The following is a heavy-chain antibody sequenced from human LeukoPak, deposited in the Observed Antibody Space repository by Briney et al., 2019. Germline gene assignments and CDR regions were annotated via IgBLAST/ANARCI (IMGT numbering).Heavy chain of an antibody. CDR3: AREATYYDSSGSPDY. Sequence: ASVKVSCKASGYTFTGYYMHWVRQAPGQGLEWMGWINPNSGGTNYAQKFQGRVTMTRDTSISTAYMELSRLRSDDTAVYYCAREATYYDSSGSPDYWGQGTLVTVSS. D-gene: IGHD3-22*01. CDR1: GYTFTGYY. J-gene: IGHJ4*02. CDR2: INPNSGGT. V-gene: IGHV1-2*02.